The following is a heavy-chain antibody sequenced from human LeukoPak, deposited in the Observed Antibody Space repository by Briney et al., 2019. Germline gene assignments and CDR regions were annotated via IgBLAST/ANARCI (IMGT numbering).Heavy chain of an antibody. J-gene: IGHJ3*02. CDR2: IYYSGST. V-gene: IGHV4-30-4*08. Sequence: PSETLSLTCAVYGGSFSGYYWSWIRQPPGKGLEWIGYIYYSGSTYYNPSLKSRVTISVDTSKNQFSLKLSSVTAADTAVYYCARVGYYYDSSGSHDAFDIWGQGTMVTVSS. CDR1: GGSFSGYY. CDR3: ARVGYYYDSSGSHDAFDI. D-gene: IGHD3-22*01.